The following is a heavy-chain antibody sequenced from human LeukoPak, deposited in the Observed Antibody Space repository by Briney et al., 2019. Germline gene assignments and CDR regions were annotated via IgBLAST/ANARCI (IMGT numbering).Heavy chain of an antibody. V-gene: IGHV3-23*01. J-gene: IGHJ4*02. Sequence: GGSLSLSCAASGFTFSSYAMSWVRQAPGKGLEWVSAISGSGGSTYYADSVKGRFTISRDNSKNTLYLQMNSLRAEDTAVYYCAKDGEEAEDTAMVTINDYWGQGTLVTVSS. CDR2: ISGSGGST. CDR1: GFTFSSYA. CDR3: AKDGEEAEDTAMVTINDY. D-gene: IGHD5-18*01.